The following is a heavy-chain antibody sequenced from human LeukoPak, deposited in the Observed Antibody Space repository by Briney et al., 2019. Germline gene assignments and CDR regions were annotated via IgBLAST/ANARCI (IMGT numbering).Heavy chain of an antibody. CDR1: GSIFTSYW. V-gene: IGHV5-51*01. CDR3: ARSSDSSGYPSNDAFDI. J-gene: IGHJ3*02. CDR2: IYAGDSDT. D-gene: IGHD3-22*01. Sequence: GESLKISCEGAGSIFTSYWIGWVRELAGKGLEWMGIIYAGDSDTRYSPSFHSQVPISADKSISTAYLQWSSLKASDTAMYYCARSSDSSGYPSNDAFDIWGQGTMVTVSS.